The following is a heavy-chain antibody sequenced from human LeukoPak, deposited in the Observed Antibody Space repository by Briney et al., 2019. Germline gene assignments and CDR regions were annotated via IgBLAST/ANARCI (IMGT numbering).Heavy chain of an antibody. V-gene: IGHV3-23*01. CDR2: ISGRGDST. CDR1: GFTFSSYS. CDR3: ARSPAALDY. J-gene: IGHJ4*02. D-gene: IGHD2-2*01. Sequence: PGGSLRLSCAASGFTFSSYSMNWVRQAPGKGLEWVSAISGRGDSTFYADSVKGRFTISRDNSKNTLYLQMNSLRAEDTAVYYCARSPAALDYWGQGTLVTVSS.